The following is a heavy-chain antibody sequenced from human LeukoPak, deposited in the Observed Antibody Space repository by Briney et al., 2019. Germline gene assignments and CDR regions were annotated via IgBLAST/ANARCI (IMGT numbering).Heavy chain of an antibody. V-gene: IGHV4-39*01. CDR1: GGSISSSSYY. Sequence: SETLSLTCTVSGGSISSSSYYWGWIRQPPGEGLEWIRSIYYSGSTYYNPSLKSRVTISVDTSKNQFSLKLSSVTAADTAVYYCAQERRYYYYYMDVWGKGTTVTVSS. D-gene: IGHD1-1*01. CDR2: IYYSGST. J-gene: IGHJ6*03. CDR3: AQERRYYYYYMDV.